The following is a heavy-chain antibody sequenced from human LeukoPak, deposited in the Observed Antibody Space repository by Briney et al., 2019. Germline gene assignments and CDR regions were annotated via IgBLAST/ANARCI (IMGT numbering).Heavy chain of an antibody. CDR3: ALVYYDVLTGNYYYYYGMDV. Sequence: ASVKVSCKASGYTFTGYYIHWVRQAPGQGLEWMAWINPNTGGTTYAQKFQGRVAMTRDTSISTAYMELSRLRSDDTAVYYCALVYYDVLTGNYYYYYGMDVWGQGTTVTVSS. CDR2: INPNTGGT. J-gene: IGHJ6*02. D-gene: IGHD3-9*01. V-gene: IGHV1-2*02. CDR1: GYTFTGYY.